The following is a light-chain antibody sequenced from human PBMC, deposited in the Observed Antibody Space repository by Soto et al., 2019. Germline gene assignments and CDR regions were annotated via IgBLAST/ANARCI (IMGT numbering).Light chain of an antibody. J-gene: IGKJ4*01. Sequence: EIVLTQSPGTLSLSPGERATLSCRASQSVSSNYLAWYQQKPGQAPRLLIYGASSRATGIPDRFSGSRSGTDFTLTISRLEPEDFAVYYCQQYGSSPFTFGGGTKVEIK. CDR3: QQYGSSPFT. CDR2: GAS. V-gene: IGKV3-20*01. CDR1: QSVSSNY.